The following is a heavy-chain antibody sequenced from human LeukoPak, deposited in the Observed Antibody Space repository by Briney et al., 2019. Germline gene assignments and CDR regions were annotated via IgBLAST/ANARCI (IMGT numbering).Heavy chain of an antibody. J-gene: IGHJ6*02. CDR2: INSDGSST. Sequence: SGGSLRLSCAASGFTFSSYWMHWVRQAPGKGLVWVSRINSDGSSTSYADSVKGRFTISRDNAKNTLYLQMNSLRDEDTALYYCAKYVGQSGSKYYGLDVWGQGTAVIVSS. CDR1: GFTFSSYW. D-gene: IGHD1-26*01. V-gene: IGHV3-74*01. CDR3: AKYVGQSGSKYYGLDV.